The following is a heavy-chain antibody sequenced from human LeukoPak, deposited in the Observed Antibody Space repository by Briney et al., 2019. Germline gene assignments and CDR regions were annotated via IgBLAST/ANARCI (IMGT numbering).Heavy chain of an antibody. CDR2: ISAYNGNT. CDR1: GYTFTSYG. D-gene: IGHD6-13*01. V-gene: IGHV1-18*01. J-gene: IGHJ6*03. CDR3: ARVYSSSWPTQYYMDV. Sequence: ASVKVSCKASGYTFTSYGISWVRQAPGQGLEWMGWISAYNGNTNYAQKLQGRVTMTTDTSTSTAYMELRSLRSEDTAVYYCARVYSSSWPTQYYMDVWGKGTTVTVSS.